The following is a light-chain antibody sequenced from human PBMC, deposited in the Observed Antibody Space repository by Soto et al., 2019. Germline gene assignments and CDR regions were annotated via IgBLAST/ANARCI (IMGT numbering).Light chain of an antibody. V-gene: IGLV1-44*01. J-gene: IGLJ2*01. CDR1: SSNIGSNT. CDR3: AAWDDSLNGRGV. CDR2: SNN. Sequence: QSELTQPPSASGTPGQRVTISCSGSSSNIGSNTVNWYQQLPGTAPKLLIYSNNQRPSGVPDRFSGSKSGTSASLAISGLQSEDEADYYCAAWDDSLNGRGVFGGGTKLTVL.